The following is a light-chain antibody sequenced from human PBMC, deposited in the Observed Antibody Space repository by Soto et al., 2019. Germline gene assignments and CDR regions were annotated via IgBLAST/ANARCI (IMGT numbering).Light chain of an antibody. Sequence: EIVLTQSPATLSLSPGERATLSCRASQSVSSYLAWYQQKPGQAPRLLIYDASNRATGIPARFSGSGSGTEFTLTISRLEPEDFAVYSGQQRSNWPPRITFGQGTRLEIK. CDR1: QSVSSY. J-gene: IGKJ5*01. V-gene: IGKV3-11*01. CDR3: QQRSNWPPRIT. CDR2: DAS.